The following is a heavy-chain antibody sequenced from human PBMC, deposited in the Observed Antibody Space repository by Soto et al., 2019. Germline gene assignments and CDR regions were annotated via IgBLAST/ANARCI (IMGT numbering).Heavy chain of an antibody. J-gene: IGHJ5*02. Sequence: QVQLQESGPGLAKPSQTLSLTCIVSGGSISSGGYYWSWIRQHPGKGMAWIGFIYYTGSTYYHPSLKSRVTISVDTSQNQCSLKLTSVTAADTAVYYWARARRDVWFDPWGQGTLVTVSS. CDR3: ARARRDVWFDP. CDR2: IYYTGST. CDR1: GGSISSGGYY. V-gene: IGHV4-31*03.